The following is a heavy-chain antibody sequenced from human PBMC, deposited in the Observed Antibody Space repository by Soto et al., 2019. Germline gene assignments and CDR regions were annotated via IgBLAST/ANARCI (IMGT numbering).Heavy chain of an antibody. D-gene: IGHD1-7*01. V-gene: IGHV1-69*13. J-gene: IGHJ6*02. CDR2: IIPIFGTA. CDR3: AGPPELTRIYYYYGMDV. Sequence: SVKVSCKASGGTFSRYAISWVRQAPGQGLEWMGGIIPIFGTANYAQKFQGRVTITADESTSTAYMELSSLRSEDTAVYYCAGPPELTRIYYYYGMDVWGQGTTVTVS. CDR1: GGTFSRYA.